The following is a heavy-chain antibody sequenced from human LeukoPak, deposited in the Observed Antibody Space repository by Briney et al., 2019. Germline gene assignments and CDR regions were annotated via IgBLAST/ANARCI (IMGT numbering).Heavy chain of an antibody. Sequence: GGSLSLSCAASGFIFSLYWMSWVRQAPGRGVEWVANIKPDGTEKYYVDSVKGRFTISRDNAKNSLYLLMDSLRAEDTAVYYCAREDMWAFDMWGQGTMVTVSS. V-gene: IGHV3-7*01. CDR2: IKPDGTEK. CDR1: GFIFSLYW. CDR3: AREDMWAFDM. J-gene: IGHJ3*02. D-gene: IGHD2-15*01.